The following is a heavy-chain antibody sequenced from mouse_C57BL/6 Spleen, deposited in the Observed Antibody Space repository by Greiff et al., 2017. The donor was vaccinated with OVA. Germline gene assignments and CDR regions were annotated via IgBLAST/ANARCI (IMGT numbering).Heavy chain of an antibody. CDR2: IHPNSGST. J-gene: IGHJ1*03. CDR1: GYTFTSYW. V-gene: IGHV1-64*01. Sequence: QVQLQQPGAELVKPGASVKLSCKASGYTFTSYWMHWVKQRPGQGLEWIGMIHPNSGSTNYNEKFKSKATLTVDKSSSTAYMQLSSLTSEDSAVYYCARGDDDPWYFDVWGTGTTVTVSS. D-gene: IGHD2-3*01. CDR3: ARGDDDPWYFDV.